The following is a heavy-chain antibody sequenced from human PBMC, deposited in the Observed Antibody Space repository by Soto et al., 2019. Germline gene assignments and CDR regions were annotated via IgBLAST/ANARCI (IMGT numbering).Heavy chain of an antibody. V-gene: IGHV4-4*02. CDR2: IYHSGST. D-gene: IGHD2-21*01. J-gene: IGHJ4*02. CDR3: ARLVRGGPHAGEFDY. CDR1: SGSISSSNW. Sequence: QVQLQESGPGLVKPSGTLSLTCAVSSGSISSSNWWSWVRQPPGKGLEWIGEIYHSGSTNYNPSLKSRVTISVDKSKNPFSLKLSSVTAADTAVYYCARLVRGGPHAGEFDYWGQGTLVTVSS.